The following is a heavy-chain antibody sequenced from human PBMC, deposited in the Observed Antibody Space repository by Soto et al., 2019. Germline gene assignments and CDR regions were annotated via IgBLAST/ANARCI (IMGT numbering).Heavy chain of an antibody. Sequence: QLHLVQSGAVVKKPGASVTVSCSASGYPVTAYYMHWVRQAPGRGLEWMGGINPATGAAKYTHTFQGRVTMARAPSTSTVFMELSGLTSGDTAVFYCARGGGVGVAGSAAFDMWGQGTLVTVSS. D-gene: IGHD3-3*01. J-gene: IGHJ3*02. CDR3: ARGGGVGVAGSAAFDM. CDR1: GYPVTAYY. V-gene: IGHV1-2*07. CDR2: INPATGAA.